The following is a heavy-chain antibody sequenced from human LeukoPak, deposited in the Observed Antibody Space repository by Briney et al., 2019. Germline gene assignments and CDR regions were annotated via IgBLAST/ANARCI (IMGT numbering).Heavy chain of an antibody. D-gene: IGHD3-9*01. V-gene: IGHV4-30-4*01. CDR2: IYYSGST. CDR1: GGSISSGAYY. CDR3: ASTYYDILTGYPKYNWFDP. J-gene: IGHJ5*02. Sequence: SETLSLTCTVSGGSISSGAYYWSWIRQPPGKGLEWIGYIYYSGSTYYNPSLKSRVTISVDTSKNQFSLKLSSVTAADTAVYYCASTYYDILTGYPKYNWFDPWGQGTLVTVSS.